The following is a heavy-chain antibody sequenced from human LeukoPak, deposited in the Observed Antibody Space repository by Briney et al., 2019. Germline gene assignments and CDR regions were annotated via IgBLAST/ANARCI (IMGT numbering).Heavy chain of an antibody. V-gene: IGHV4-34*01. J-gene: IGHJ4*02. CDR3: ARGLRTYYDILTGYYLPRYFDY. CDR2: INHSGST. D-gene: IGHD3-9*01. Sequence: SETLSLTXAVYGGSFSGYYWSWIRQPPGKGLEWIGEINHSGSTNDNPSLKSRVTISVDTSKNQFSLKLSSVTAADTAVYYCARGLRTYYDILTGYYLPRYFDYWGQGNLVTVSS. CDR1: GGSFSGYY.